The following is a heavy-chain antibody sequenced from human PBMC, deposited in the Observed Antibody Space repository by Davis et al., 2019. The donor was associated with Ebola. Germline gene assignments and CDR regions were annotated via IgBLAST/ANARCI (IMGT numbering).Heavy chain of an antibody. CDR3: ARLSGLFSSSSGAPYVDL. Sequence: SETLSLTCSVSGGSISSGTYYWGWVRQPPGKGLEWIGAIYYNGRTYYNPPLASQVTISLDTSRNLFPLKLKSVTAADTAVYFCARLSGLFSSSSGAPYVDLWGRGTLVSVSS. D-gene: IGHD6-6*01. J-gene: IGHJ2*01. CDR1: GGSISSGTYY. CDR2: IYYNGRT. V-gene: IGHV4-39*06.